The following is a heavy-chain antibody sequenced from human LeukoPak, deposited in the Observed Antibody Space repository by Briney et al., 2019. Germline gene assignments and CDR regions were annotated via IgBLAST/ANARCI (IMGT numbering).Heavy chain of an antibody. V-gene: IGHV3-21*04. Sequence: PGGSLRLSCAASGFTFSSYSMNWVRQAPWKGLECFSSISSSSSYIYYADSVKGRFTISRYKSNNSLCLQMNSLRAGDTPVYYCAKAPRGFFDYWGQGNLVTVYS. D-gene: IGHD3-10*01. J-gene: IGHJ4*02. CDR3: AKAPRGFFDY. CDR1: GFTFSSYS. CDR2: ISSSSSYI.